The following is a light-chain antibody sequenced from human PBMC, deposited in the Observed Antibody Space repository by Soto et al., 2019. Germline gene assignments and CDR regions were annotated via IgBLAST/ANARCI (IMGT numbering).Light chain of an antibody. J-gene: IGLJ1*01. CDR1: SSNIGSNT. Sequence: SALTQPPSASGTPGQRVTISCSGSSSNIGSNTVNWYQQLPGTAPKLLIYSNNQRPSGVPDRFSGSKSGTSASLAISGLQSEDEADYYCAAWEVFGTGTKVTVL. CDR2: SNN. CDR3: AAWEV. V-gene: IGLV1-44*01.